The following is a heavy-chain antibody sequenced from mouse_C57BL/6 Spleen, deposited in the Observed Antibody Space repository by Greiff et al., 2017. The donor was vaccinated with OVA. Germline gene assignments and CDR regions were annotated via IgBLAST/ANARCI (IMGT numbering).Heavy chain of an antibody. CDR1: GFTFSDYY. D-gene: IGHD1-1*01. Sequence: EVQLVESEGGLVQPGSSMKLSCTASGFTFSDYYMAWVRQVPEKGLEWVANINYDGSSTYYLDSLKSRFIISRDNAKNILYLQMSSLKSEDTATYYCARGYGGAMDYWGQGTSVTVSS. V-gene: IGHV5-16*01. J-gene: IGHJ4*01. CDR2: INYDGSST. CDR3: ARGYGGAMDY.